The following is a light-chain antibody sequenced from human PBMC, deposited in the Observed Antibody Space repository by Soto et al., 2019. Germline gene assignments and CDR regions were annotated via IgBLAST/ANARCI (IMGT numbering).Light chain of an antibody. J-gene: IGKJ5*01. CDR1: QSVSSY. CDR2: DTL. V-gene: IGKV3-11*01. CDR3: QQRTIWPPA. Sequence: EVVLTQSPATLSLSPVERATLSCRASQSVSSYLAWYQQKPGQAPRLLIYDTLNRATGIPARFSGSGSGTDFTLTISSLEPEDFAVYFCQQRTIWPPAFGQGTRLEIK.